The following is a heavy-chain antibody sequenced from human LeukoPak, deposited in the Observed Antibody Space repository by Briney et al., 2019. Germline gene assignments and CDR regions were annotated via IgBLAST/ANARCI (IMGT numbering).Heavy chain of an antibody. J-gene: IGHJ6*03. D-gene: IGHD3-10*01. Sequence: GGSLRLSCAASGFTFSSYDMHWVRQAPGKGLEWVALISNDGTDKYYSDSVKGRFTISRDNSKNTLFLQVNSLRAEDTAVYYCARDRVTMLRGVLQKKTYYMDVWGKGTTVTVSS. CDR1: GFTFSSYD. V-gene: IGHV3-30*03. CDR3: ARDRVTMLRGVLQKKTYYMDV. CDR2: ISNDGTDK.